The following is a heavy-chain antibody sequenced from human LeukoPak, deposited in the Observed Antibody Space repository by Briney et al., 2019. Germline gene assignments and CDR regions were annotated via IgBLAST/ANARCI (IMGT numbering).Heavy chain of an antibody. CDR3: ATSGDILTGYYRD. CDR1: GGSISSGGYS. Sequence: SETLSLTCAVSGGSISSGGYSWSWIRQPPGKGLEWIGYIYHSGSTYYNPSLKSRVTISVDRSKNQFSLKLSSVAAADTAVYYCATSGDILTGYYRDWGQGTLVTVSS. CDR2: IYHSGST. J-gene: IGHJ4*02. D-gene: IGHD3-9*01. V-gene: IGHV4-30-2*01.